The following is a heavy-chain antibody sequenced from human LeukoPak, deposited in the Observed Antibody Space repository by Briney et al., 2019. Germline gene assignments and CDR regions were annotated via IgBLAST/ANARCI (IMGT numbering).Heavy chain of an antibody. CDR1: GGSISSDSYH. V-gene: IGHV4-61*02. CDR2: VISSGTT. D-gene: IGHD3-10*01. Sequence: SQTLSLTRSVSGGSISSDSYHWTWIRQPAGKGLEWIGRVISSGTTNYNPSLKSRVTILVDTSKNQFSLKLNFVTAADTAVYYCARGGWFGEFFFDHWGQGILVTVSS. J-gene: IGHJ4*02. CDR3: ARGGWFGEFFFDH.